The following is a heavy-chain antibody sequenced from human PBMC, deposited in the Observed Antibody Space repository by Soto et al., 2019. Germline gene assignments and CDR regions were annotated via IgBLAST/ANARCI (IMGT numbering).Heavy chain of an antibody. CDR3: ARELGCSSTSCYAFDY. D-gene: IGHD2-2*01. J-gene: IGHJ4*02. V-gene: IGHV3-48*01. CDR2: ISSSSSTI. CDR1: GFTFSSYS. Sequence: GGSLRLSCAASGFTFSSYSMNWVRQAPGKGLEWVSYISSSSSTIYYADSVKGRFTISRDNAKNSLYLQMNSLRAEDTAVYYCARELGCSSTSCYAFDYWGQGTLVTVSS.